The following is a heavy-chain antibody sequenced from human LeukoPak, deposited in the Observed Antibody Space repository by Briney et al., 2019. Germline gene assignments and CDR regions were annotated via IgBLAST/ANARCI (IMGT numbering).Heavy chain of an antibody. J-gene: IGHJ4*02. Sequence: GGSLRLSCVVSGFTFTNAWMSWVRQAPGKGLEWVGRIKSKSDGGTTDYAAPVKDRFSISRDDSKNTLYPQMNSLKTEDTAVYYCTSFTYYDILTGYVNPDYWGQGTLVTVSS. CDR3: TSFTYYDILTGYVNPDY. D-gene: IGHD3-9*01. CDR1: GFTFTNAW. V-gene: IGHV3-15*01. CDR2: IKSKSDGGTT.